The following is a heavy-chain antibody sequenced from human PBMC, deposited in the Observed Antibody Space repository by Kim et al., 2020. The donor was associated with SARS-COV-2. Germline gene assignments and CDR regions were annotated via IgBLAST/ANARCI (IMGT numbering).Heavy chain of an antibody. CDR2: ISSDGSYR. Sequence: GGSLRLSCEASGFTFSHYGMHWVRQAPGKGLEWVAVISSDGSYRNYAESVRGRFTISRDKSKNTLYLQMDRLTVEDTAVYYCARPPFGDYVRDSFEYWG. V-gene: IGHV3-33*05. CDR3: ARPPFGDYVRDSFEY. D-gene: IGHD3-16*01. J-gene: IGHJ4*01. CDR1: GFTFSHYG.